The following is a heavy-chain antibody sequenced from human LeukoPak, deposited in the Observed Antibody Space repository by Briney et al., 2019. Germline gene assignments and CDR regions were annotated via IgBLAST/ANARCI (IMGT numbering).Heavy chain of an antibody. J-gene: IGHJ4*02. Sequence: PGGSLRLSCAASGFTFSRYWMSWVRQAPGQGLEWVATIKQDGGETYYVDSVKGRFTISRDNAKNSLHLQMNSLRAEDAAVFYCARMDYYTSGTYTYPNFDYWGQGTLVTVSS. V-gene: IGHV3-7*03. D-gene: IGHD3-10*01. CDR3: ARMDYYTSGTYTYPNFDY. CDR1: GFTFSRYW. CDR2: IKQDGGET.